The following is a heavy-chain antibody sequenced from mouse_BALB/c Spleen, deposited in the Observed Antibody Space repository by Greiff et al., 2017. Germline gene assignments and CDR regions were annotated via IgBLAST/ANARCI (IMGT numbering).Heavy chain of an antibody. D-gene: IGHD1-2*01. J-gene: IGHJ4*01. V-gene: IGHV2-2*02. CDR1: GFSLTSYG. CDR2: IWSGGST. Sequence: QVQLKESGPGLVQPSQSLSITCTVSGFSLTSYGVHWVRQSPGKGLEWLGVIWSGGSTDYNAAFISRLSISKDNSKSQVFFKMNSLQANDTAIYYCARDYGYPYYYAMDYWGQGTSVTVSS. CDR3: ARDYGYPYYYAMDY.